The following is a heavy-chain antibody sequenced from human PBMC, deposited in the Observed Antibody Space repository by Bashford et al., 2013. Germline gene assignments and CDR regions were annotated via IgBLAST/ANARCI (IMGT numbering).Heavy chain of an antibody. CDR1: GGSISSSSYY. V-gene: IGHV4-39*02. J-gene: IGHJ1*01. CDR2: INYVGST. CDR3: AREGPVGFFQH. Sequence: SETLSLTCTVSGGSISSSSYYWAWIRQSPGNGLEWIGSINYVGSTYHKSSLQSRVTMSIDTAKNTVYMELRNLKSDDAAVYYCAREGPVGFFQHVGPGHPWSTVSS. D-gene: IGHD1-14*01.